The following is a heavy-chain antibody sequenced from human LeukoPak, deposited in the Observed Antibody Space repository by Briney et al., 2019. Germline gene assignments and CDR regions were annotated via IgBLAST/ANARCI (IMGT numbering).Heavy chain of an antibody. J-gene: IGHJ3*02. Sequence: ASVKVSCKASGYTFTGYYMHWVRQAPGQGLEWMGWINPNSGGTNYAQKFQGRVTITADKSTSTAYMELSSLRSEDTAVYYCASIAVAGTGGPAYAFDIWGQGTMVTVSS. CDR1: GYTFTGYY. CDR2: INPNSGGT. V-gene: IGHV1-2*02. D-gene: IGHD6-19*01. CDR3: ASIAVAGTGGPAYAFDI.